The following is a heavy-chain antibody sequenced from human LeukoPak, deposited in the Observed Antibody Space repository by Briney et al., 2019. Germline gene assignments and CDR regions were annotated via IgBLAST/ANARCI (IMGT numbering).Heavy chain of an antibody. CDR2: IKQDGSEK. Sequence: PGGSLRLSCAASGFTFSSYEMNWVRQAPGKGLEWVAIIKQDGSEKYYVDSVKGRFTISRDNAENSLYLQMNSLRAADTAVYYCARDWEIVGSTSGVFEDGDYWGQGTLVTVSS. J-gene: IGHJ4*02. CDR1: GFTFSSYE. CDR3: ARDWEIVGSTSGVFEDGDY. D-gene: IGHD1-26*01. V-gene: IGHV3-7*01.